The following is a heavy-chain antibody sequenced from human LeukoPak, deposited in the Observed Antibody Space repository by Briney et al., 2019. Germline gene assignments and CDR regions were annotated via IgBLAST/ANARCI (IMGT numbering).Heavy chain of an antibody. CDR1: GGTISSYY. CDR2: IYYSGST. D-gene: IGHD2-15*01. Sequence: SETVSLTCSVSGGTISSYYWIWNRQPPGKGLKGFGYIYYSGSTNYNPSLTSRVAISVDTSKNQFSLKLSSVTAADTAVYYCARRSTGGGEYYFDYWGQGTLVTVSS. V-gene: IGHV4-59*01. J-gene: IGHJ4*02. CDR3: ARRSTGGGEYYFDY.